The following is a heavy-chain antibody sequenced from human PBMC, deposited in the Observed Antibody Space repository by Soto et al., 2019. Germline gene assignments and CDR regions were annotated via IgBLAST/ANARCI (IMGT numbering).Heavy chain of an antibody. D-gene: IGHD4-17*01. Sequence: EVQLLESGGGLAQPGGSLRLSCAASGFTFSSYAMSWVRQAPGKGLEWVSTIGGSGDNTFYADSVKGRFTISRDNSKNALYLQMNSLRAEDTAVYYCEKGYGDYVRVFDYWGQGTLVTVSS. CDR1: GFTFSSYA. CDR2: IGGSGDNT. CDR3: EKGYGDYVRVFDY. V-gene: IGHV3-23*01. J-gene: IGHJ4*02.